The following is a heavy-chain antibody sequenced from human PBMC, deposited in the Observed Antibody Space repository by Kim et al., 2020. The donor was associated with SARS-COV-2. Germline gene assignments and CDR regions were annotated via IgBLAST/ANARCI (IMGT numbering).Heavy chain of an antibody. V-gene: IGHV4-4*02. D-gene: IGHD6-19*01. CDR2: IYHSGST. CDR1: GGSISSSNW. CDR3: ARDSRFIRNIAVAGSRFDY. Sequence: SETLSLTCAVSGGSISSSNWWSWVRQPPGKGLEWIGEIYHSGSTNYNPSLKSRVTISVDKSKNQFSLKLSSVTAADTAVYYCARDSRFIRNIAVAGSRFDYWGQGTLVTVSS. J-gene: IGHJ4*02.